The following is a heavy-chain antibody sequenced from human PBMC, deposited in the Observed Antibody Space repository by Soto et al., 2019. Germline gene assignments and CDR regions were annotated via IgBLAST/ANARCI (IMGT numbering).Heavy chain of an antibody. Sequence: SDTPSLTFTVSGFSISSEYWSWIRQPPGEGLEWIGHIYYSGSTNYNPSLKSRVTISVDRSKNQFSLKLRSVTAADTAVYYCARGGLGSLWFEPWGQGTLVTVS. CDR3: ARGGLGSLWFEP. D-gene: IGHD3-10*01. V-gene: IGHV4-59*01. CDR1: GFSISSEY. CDR2: IYYSGST. J-gene: IGHJ5*02.